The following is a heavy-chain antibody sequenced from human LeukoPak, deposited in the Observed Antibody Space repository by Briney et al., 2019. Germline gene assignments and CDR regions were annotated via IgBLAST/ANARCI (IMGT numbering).Heavy chain of an antibody. CDR2: INPNSGVT. D-gene: IGHD2-15*01. J-gene: IGHJ5*02. V-gene: IGHV1-2*02. Sequence: ASVKVSCKASGYTSTSYYMYWVRQAPGQGLEWMGWINPNSGVTNYAQNFQGRVTMTRDTSISTAYMELSRLRSDDTAVYYCARVGGCSADKCYRWFDPWGQGTLVTVSS. CDR3: ARVGGCSADKCYRWFDP. CDR1: GYTSTSYY.